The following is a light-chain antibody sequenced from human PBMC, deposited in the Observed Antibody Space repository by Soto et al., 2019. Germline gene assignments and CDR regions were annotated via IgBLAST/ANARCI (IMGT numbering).Light chain of an antibody. CDR3: QQYNNWPFPSWT. J-gene: IGKJ1*01. CDR2: GAS. CDR1: QSVSSN. Sequence: EIVMTQSPATLSVSPWERATLSCRASQSVSSNLAWYQQKPGQAPRLLIYGASTRATGTPARFSGSGSGTKFTLAISSLETEDFAVYYCQQYNNWPFPSWTFGQGTKVEIK. V-gene: IGKV3-15*01.